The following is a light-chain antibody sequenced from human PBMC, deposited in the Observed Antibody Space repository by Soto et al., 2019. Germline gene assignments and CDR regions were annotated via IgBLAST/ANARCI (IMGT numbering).Light chain of an antibody. J-gene: IGLJ2*01. V-gene: IGLV2-11*01. Sequence: QSALTQPRSVSASPGQSVTISCTGTSSDVGGYDYVSWYQQHPGKAPKLIVYDVSKRPSGVPDRFSGSKSGTRASLTISGLQADDEAEYYCCSYAGRSTLVVFGGGTKLTVL. CDR3: CSYAGRSTLVV. CDR1: SSDVGGYDY. CDR2: DVS.